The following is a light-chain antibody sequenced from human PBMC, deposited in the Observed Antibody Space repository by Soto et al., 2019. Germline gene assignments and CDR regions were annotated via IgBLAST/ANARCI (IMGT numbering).Light chain of an antibody. CDR2: DVS. V-gene: IGKV3-11*01. Sequence: IVLTQSPATLSLSPGERATLSCRASEDVSSSLAWYQQKPGQSPRLLIYDVSNRATGIPARFSGSGSGADFTLTISSLEPDDFAVYYCQQRYNWPRTFGQGTKVEI. CDR3: QQRYNWPRT. CDR1: EDVSSS. J-gene: IGKJ1*01.